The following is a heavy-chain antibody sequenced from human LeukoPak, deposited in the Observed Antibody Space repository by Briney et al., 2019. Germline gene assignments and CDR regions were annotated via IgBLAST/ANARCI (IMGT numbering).Heavy chain of an antibody. CDR3: ARESAYYYDSSGYYIDI. D-gene: IGHD3-22*01. Sequence: ASVKVSCKASGYTSTSYDINWVRQATGQGLEWMGWMNPNSGNTGYAQKFQGRVTMTRNTSISTAYMELSSLRSEDTAVYYCARESAYYYDSSGYYIDIWGQGTMVTVSS. J-gene: IGHJ3*02. CDR2: MNPNSGNT. V-gene: IGHV1-8*01. CDR1: GYTSTSYD.